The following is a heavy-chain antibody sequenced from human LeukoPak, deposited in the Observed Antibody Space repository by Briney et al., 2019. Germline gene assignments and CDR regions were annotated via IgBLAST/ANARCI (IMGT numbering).Heavy chain of an antibody. V-gene: IGHV1-2*02. D-gene: IGHD2-15*01. CDR3: AREVGYCSGGSCPCDP. CDR1: GYTFSNYH. Sequence: ASVKVSCKASGYTFSNYHIHWVRQAPGQGLEWMGWINPNSGGTNYAQKFQGRVTMTRDTSISTAYMELSRLRSDDTAVYYCAREVGYCSGGSCPCDPWGQGTLVTVSS. J-gene: IGHJ5*02. CDR2: INPNSGGT.